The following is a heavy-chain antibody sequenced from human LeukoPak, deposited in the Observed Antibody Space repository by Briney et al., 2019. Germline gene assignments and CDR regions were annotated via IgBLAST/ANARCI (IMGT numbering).Heavy chain of an antibody. D-gene: IGHD4-17*01. CDR1: GYTFTGYY. J-gene: IGHJ5*02. CDR3: ARDANYGDYSGNWFDP. Sequence: ASVKVSCKASGYTFTGYYIHWVRQAPGQGLEWMGWIDPNSGGTNYAQKFQGRVTMTRDTSISTAYMELSRLRSDDTAVYYCARDANYGDYSGNWFDPWGQGTLVTVSS. CDR2: IDPNSGGT. V-gene: IGHV1-2*02.